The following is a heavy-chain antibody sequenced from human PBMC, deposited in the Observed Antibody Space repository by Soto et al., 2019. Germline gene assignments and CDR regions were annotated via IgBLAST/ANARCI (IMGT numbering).Heavy chain of an antibody. J-gene: IGHJ5*02. Sequence: QLQLQESGPGLVKPSETLSLTCTVSGGSISSSSYYWGWIRQPPGKGLEWIGIIYYSGSTYYNPSLNSRVTTSVDTSKNQFSLMLSSVSATDTAVYYCATSNWFDPWGQGTLVTVSS. CDR3: ATSNWFDP. V-gene: IGHV4-39*01. CDR2: IYYSGST. CDR1: GGSISSSSYY.